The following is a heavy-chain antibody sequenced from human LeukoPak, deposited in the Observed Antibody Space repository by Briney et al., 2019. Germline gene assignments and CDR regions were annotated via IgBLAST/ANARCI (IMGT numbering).Heavy chain of an antibody. CDR1: GYTFTSYG. CDR3: ARGSHGDYVFGQGN. D-gene: IGHD4-17*01. Sequence: SVKVSCKASGYTFTSYGISWVRQAPGQGLEWMGGIIPIFGTANYAQKFQGRVTITADESTSTAYMELSSLRSEDTAVYYCARGSHGDYVFGQGNWGQGTLVTVSS. J-gene: IGHJ4*02. CDR2: IIPIFGTA. V-gene: IGHV1-69*13.